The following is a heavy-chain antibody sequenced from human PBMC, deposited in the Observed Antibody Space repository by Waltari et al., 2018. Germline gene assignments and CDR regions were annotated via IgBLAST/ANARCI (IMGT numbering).Heavy chain of an antibody. Sequence: QMQLQESGPGLVKPSETLSLTCPVPGGPTSRSSYYWGRIRQPPGKGLDWSGNIYYSGSTYYNPSLKSRVTISLDTSKNQFSVKLTSVTAADTAVYYCARLYCSGDSCPPSAFDIWGQGTMVTVSS. CDR2: IYYSGST. J-gene: IGHJ3*02. CDR3: ARLYCSGDSCPPSAFDI. CDR1: GGPTSRSSYY. D-gene: IGHD2-15*01. V-gene: IGHV4-39*01.